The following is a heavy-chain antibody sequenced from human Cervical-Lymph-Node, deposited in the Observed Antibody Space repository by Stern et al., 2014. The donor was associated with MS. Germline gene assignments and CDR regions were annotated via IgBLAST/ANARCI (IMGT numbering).Heavy chain of an antibody. D-gene: IGHD2-8*01. CDR2: ISYDGNEQ. Sequence: VQLVESGGAVVQPGRSLRLSCAASGFTFSSYGLTWVRQAPGKVLEWVTVISYDGNEQYYAASVKGRFAISRDNSKNTLHLQMNSVTPDDTAIYYCARDYEDTSMLFDHWGQGTLVTVSS. CDR3: ARDYEDTSMLFDH. CDR1: GFTFSSYG. V-gene: IGHV3-30*03. J-gene: IGHJ4*02.